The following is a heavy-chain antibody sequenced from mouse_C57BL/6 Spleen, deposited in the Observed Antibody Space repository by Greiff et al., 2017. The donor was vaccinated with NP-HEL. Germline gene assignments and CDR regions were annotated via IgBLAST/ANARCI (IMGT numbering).Heavy chain of an antibody. Sequence: EVKLQESGPGLVKPSQSLSLTCSVTGYSITSGYYWNWIRQFPGNKLEWMGYISYDGSNNYNPSLKNRISITRDTSKNQFFLKLNSVTTEDTATYYCARAPYDGLSLYYAMDYWGQGTSVTVSS. CDR2: ISYDGSN. CDR1: GYSITSGYY. CDR3: ARAPYDGLSLYYAMDY. V-gene: IGHV3-6*01. J-gene: IGHJ4*01. D-gene: IGHD2-3*01.